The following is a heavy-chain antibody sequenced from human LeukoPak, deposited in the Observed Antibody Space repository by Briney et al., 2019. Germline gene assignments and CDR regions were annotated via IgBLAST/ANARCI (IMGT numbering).Heavy chain of an antibody. CDR3: ARRIENCSGGSCYAPNYYYYGMDV. CDR2: ISAYNGNT. CDR1: GYTFTSYG. J-gene: IGHJ6*02. Sequence: GASVKVSCKASGYTFTSYGISWVRQAPGQGLEWMGWISAYNGNTNYAQKLQGRVTMTTDTSTSTAYMELRSLRSEDTAVYYCARRIENCSGGSCYAPNYYYYGMDVWGQGTTVTVSS. V-gene: IGHV1-18*01. D-gene: IGHD2-15*01.